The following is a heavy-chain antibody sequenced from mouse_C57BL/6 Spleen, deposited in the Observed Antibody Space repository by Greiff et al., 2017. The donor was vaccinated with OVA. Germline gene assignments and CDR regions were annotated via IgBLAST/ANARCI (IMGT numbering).Heavy chain of an antibody. Sequence: EVMLVESGAELVRPGASVKLSCTASGFNIKDDYMHWVKQRPEQGLEWIGWIDPENGDTEYASKFQGKATITADTSSNTAYLQLSSLTSEDTAVYYCTTGITTVVEANWYFDVWGTGTTVTVSS. V-gene: IGHV14-4*01. CDR1: GFNIKDDY. CDR3: TTGITTVVEANWYFDV. D-gene: IGHD1-1*01. J-gene: IGHJ1*03. CDR2: IDPENGDT.